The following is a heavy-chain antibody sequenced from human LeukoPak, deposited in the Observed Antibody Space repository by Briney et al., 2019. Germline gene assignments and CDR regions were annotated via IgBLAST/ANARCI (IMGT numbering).Heavy chain of an antibody. CDR3: ACIEVAGPFDY. CDR1: GGTFSSYT. Sequence: ASVKVSCKASGGTFSSYTISWMRQAPGQGLEWMGRIIPILGIANYAQKFQGRVTITADKSTSTAYMELSSLRSEDTAVYYCACIEVAGPFDYWGQGTLVTVSS. CDR2: IIPILGIA. J-gene: IGHJ4*02. D-gene: IGHD6-19*01. V-gene: IGHV1-69*02.